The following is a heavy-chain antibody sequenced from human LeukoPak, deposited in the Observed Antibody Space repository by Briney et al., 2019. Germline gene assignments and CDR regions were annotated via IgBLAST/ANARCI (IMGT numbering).Heavy chain of an antibody. CDR2: ISDSGGSK. CDR1: GFTFSTYA. CDR3: AKGYCPGGACYYFDH. V-gene: IGHV3-23*01. J-gene: IGHJ4*02. D-gene: IGHD2-8*02. Sequence: PGGSLRLSCAAYGFTFSTYAMNWVRQPPGKGLEWVSGISDSGGSKFYADSVKGRFTISRDNSKNTLYLQVSSLRAEDTAIYYCAKGYCPGGACYYFDHWGQGTLVTVSS.